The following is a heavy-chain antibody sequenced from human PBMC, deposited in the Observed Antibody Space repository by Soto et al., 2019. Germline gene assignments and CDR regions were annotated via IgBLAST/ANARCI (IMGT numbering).Heavy chain of an antibody. J-gene: IGHJ4*02. V-gene: IGHV3-30-3*01. CDR2: ISYDGSNK. CDR3: AREESGELLDPGPFDY. Sequence: GGSLRLSCAASGFTFSSYAMHWVRQAPGKGLEWVAVISYDGSNKYYADSVKGRFTISRDNSKNTLYLQMNSLRAEDTAVYYCAREESGELLDPGPFDYWGQGTLVTVSS. D-gene: IGHD1-26*01. CDR1: GFTFSSYA.